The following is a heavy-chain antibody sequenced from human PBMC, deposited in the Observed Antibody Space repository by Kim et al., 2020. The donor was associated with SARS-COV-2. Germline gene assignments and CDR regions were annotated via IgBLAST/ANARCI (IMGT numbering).Heavy chain of an antibody. CDR2: VSYGGIT. D-gene: IGHD3-10*01. CDR1: GGSMRSSRYY. CDR3: ARDLASRGGSYYDGYTYPLNDFWYFAL. V-gene: IGHV4-39*07. Sequence: SETLSLTCTVSGGSMRSSRYYWGWIRQSPGEGLQWIGSVSYGGITYFQTSLTSRVTISVDTSKNQFSLNLNSVTAADTAVYYCARDLASRGGSYYDGYTYPLNDFWYFALWGRGTLVTVSS. J-gene: IGHJ2*01.